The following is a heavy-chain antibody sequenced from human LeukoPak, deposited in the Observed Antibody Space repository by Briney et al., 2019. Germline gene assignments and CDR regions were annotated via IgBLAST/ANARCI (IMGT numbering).Heavy chain of an antibody. Sequence: GASVKVSCKASGYTFTSYGISWVRQAPGQGLEWMGWISAYNGNTNYAQKLQGRVTMTTDTSTSTAYMELRRLRSDDTAVYYCARDIEEGSSSWYKRYYFDYWGQGTLVTVSS. CDR1: GYTFTSYG. V-gene: IGHV1-18*01. CDR3: ARDIEEGSSSWYKRYYFDY. CDR2: ISAYNGNT. J-gene: IGHJ4*02. D-gene: IGHD6-13*01.